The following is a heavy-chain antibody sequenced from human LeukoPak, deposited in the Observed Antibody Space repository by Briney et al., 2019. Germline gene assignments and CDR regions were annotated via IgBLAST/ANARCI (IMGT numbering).Heavy chain of an antibody. J-gene: IGHJ4*02. CDR3: ARGRSRGSDY. D-gene: IGHD3-16*01. Sequence: KTGGSLRLSCAASGFTFSDYYMSWIRQAPGKGLEWVSYISNSGSYTNYADSVKGRFTISGDNAKSSLYLQMNILRADDSAVYYCARGRSRGSDYWGQGTLVTVSS. CDR1: GFTFSDYY. V-gene: IGHV3-11*05. CDR2: ISNSGSYT.